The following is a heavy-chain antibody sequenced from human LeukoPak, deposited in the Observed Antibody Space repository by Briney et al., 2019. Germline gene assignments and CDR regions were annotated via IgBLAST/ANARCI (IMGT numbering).Heavy chain of an antibody. CDR2: ISSSSSTI. CDR3: AREGYGGNPHFDY. V-gene: IGHV3-11*04. J-gene: IGHJ4*02. D-gene: IGHD4-23*01. CDR1: GFTFSDYY. Sequence: RPGGSLRLSCAASGFTFSDYYMSWVRQAPGKGLEWVSYISSSSSTIYYADSVKGRFTISRDNAKNSLYLQMNSLRAEDTAVYYCAREGYGGNPHFDYWGQGTLVTVSS.